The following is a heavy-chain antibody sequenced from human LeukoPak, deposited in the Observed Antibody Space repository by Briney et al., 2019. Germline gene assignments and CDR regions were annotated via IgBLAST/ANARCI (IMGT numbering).Heavy chain of an antibody. D-gene: IGHD6-19*01. CDR2: VDYTGST. J-gene: IGHJ4*02. Sequence: SETLSLTCTVSAGSISTYYWSWIRQSPGKGLEWIGYVDYTGSTIYNPSVKSRVTISVDRSRNQFFLRLKSVTAAGTAVYYCARQGFTGAWSYWLDYWGQGILVTVSS. CDR1: AGSISTYY. CDR3: ARQGFTGAWSYWLDY. V-gene: IGHV4-59*08.